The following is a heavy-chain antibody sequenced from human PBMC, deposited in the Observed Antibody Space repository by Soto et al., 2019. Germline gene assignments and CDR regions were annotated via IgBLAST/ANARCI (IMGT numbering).Heavy chain of an antibody. D-gene: IGHD6-6*01. CDR3: ARPLVKLSSPWFDP. J-gene: IGHJ5*02. CDR1: GGTFSSYA. V-gene: IGHV1-69*01. CDR2: IIPIFGTA. Sequence: QVQLVQSGAEVKKPGSSVKVSCKASGGTFSSYAISWVRQAPGQGLEWMGGIIPIFGTANYAQKFQGRVTITADESTSTAYMELSSLRSDDTAVYYCARPLVKLSSPWFDPWGQGTLVTVSS.